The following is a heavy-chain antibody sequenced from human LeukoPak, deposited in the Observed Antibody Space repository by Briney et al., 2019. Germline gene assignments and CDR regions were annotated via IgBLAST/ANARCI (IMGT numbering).Heavy chain of an antibody. D-gene: IGHD2-8*01. CDR1: GGSVSSYIAG. CDR2: TYSRSKWKN. J-gene: IGHJ4*02. V-gene: IGHV6-1*01. Sequence: SQTLSLTCAISGGSVSSYIAGWSWVRQSPSRCLGWLGKTYSRSKWKNDYADSVKSRLNISPDTPKDQFSLQQNSVTPEDTAVYYCARVAYAVAGVWGKGTPVTVSS. CDR3: ARVAYAVAGV.